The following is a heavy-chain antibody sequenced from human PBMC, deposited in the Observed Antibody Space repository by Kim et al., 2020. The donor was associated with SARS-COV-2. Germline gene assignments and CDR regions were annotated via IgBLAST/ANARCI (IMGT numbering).Heavy chain of an antibody. CDR3: ARDHQYSVDY. J-gene: IGHJ4*02. D-gene: IGHD4-4*01. CDR1: GDNVSGDSVA. Sequence: SQTLSLTCVISGDNVSGDSVAWNWIRQSPSRGLEWLGRTYYRSKWYNDYAVSVKGRITISPDTSNNQFSLQVNSVTPEDTAVYYCARDHQYSVDYWGQGTLVTVSS. V-gene: IGHV6-1*01. CDR2: TYYRSKWYN.